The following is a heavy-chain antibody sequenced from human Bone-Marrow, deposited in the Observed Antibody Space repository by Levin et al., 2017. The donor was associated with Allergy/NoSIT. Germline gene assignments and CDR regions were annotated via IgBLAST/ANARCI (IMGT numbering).Heavy chain of an antibody. D-gene: IGHD4-17*01. CDR3: ARVFDGDYGYDY. J-gene: IGHJ4*02. V-gene: IGHV3-74*01. CDR1: GITFSGYW. CDR2: INSDGSRT. Sequence: SCAASGITFSGYWMHWVRQAPGKGMVWAARINSDGSRTTYADSVKGRFTVSRDNAKNTLSLQMNSLRAEDTAVYYCARVFDGDYGYDYWGQGTLVTVSS.